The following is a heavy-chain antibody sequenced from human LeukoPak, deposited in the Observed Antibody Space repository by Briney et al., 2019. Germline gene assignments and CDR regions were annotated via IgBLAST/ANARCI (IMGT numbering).Heavy chain of an antibody. CDR1: GASISTYY. CDR3: ARDPGDHHYCSSTSCYRDGGWFDP. J-gene: IGHJ5*02. D-gene: IGHD2-2*02. V-gene: IGHV4-59*12. CDR2: IYFTGST. Sequence: PSETLSLTCTVSGASISTYYWSWIRQPPGKGLEWLGYIYFTGSTNYNPSLESRISISVDTSTKQFSLKLSSVTAADTAVYYCARDPGDHHYCSSTSCYRDGGWFDPWGQGTLVTVSS.